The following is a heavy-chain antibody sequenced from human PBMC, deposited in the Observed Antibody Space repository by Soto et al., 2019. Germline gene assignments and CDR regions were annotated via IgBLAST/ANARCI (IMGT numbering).Heavy chain of an antibody. CDR2: IGSSSSYT. CDR1: GFPFSDYY. Sequence: QVQLVESGGDLVKPGGSLRLSCAASGFPFSDYYMSWIRQAPGKGLEWVSSIGSSSSYTNYADSVKGRFTISRDNAKNSLYLQMNSLRAEDTAVYDGARRRPTGYYNYWGQGPLVTVSA. D-gene: IGHD3-9*01. J-gene: IGHJ4*02. CDR3: ARRRPTGYYNY. V-gene: IGHV3-11*05.